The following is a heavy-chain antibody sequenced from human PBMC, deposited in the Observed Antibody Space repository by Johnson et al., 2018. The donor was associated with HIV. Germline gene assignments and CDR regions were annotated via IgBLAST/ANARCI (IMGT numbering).Heavy chain of an antibody. CDR2: IGTAGDT. J-gene: IGHJ3*02. CDR3: ASVGSSGFFSAFDI. CDR1: GFTFSSYD. V-gene: IGHV3-13*01. Sequence: VQLVESGGGLVQPGGSLRLSCAASGFTFSSYDMHWVRQATGKGLEWVSAIGTAGDTYYPGSVKGRFTISRDNAKNSLYLQMNSLRAEDTAVYYCASVGSSGFFSAFDIWGQGTMVTVSS. D-gene: IGHD6-19*01.